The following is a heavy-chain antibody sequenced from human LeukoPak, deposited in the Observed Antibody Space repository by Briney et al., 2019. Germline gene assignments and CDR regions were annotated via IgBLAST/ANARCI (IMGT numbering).Heavy chain of an antibody. V-gene: IGHV3-23*01. CDR3: TRDLMDYDVSTGLHHYYMDV. J-gene: IGHJ6*02. D-gene: IGHD3-9*01. CDR1: GFTFSSYG. Sequence: GGSLRLSCTASGFTFSSYGMSWVRQAPGKGLDWVSAVSSGGNSNYADSVTGRFTISRDNSKNTLYLQMNTLRVEDTAVYYCTRDLMDYDVSTGLHHYYMDVWGQGTTVTVSS. CDR2: VSSGGNS.